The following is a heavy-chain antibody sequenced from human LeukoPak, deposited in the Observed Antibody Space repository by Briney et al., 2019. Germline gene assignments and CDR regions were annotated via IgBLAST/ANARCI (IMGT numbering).Heavy chain of an antibody. Sequence: TSETLSLTCTVSGGSINNYYWTWIRQPAGKGLEWIGRVYSSGSTYYNPSLKSRVTISVDTSKNQFSLELSSVTAADTAVYYCARDAGGYGRPYGNYYFDSWGQGTLVTVSS. V-gene: IGHV4-4*07. J-gene: IGHJ4*02. CDR1: GGSINNYY. CDR2: VYSSGST. D-gene: IGHD6-13*01. CDR3: ARDAGGYGRPYGNYYFDS.